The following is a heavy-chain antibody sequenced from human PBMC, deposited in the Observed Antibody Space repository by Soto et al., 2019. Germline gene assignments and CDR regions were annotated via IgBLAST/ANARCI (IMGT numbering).Heavy chain of an antibody. V-gene: IGHV1-18*01. CDR3: APRSPAFDY. Sequence: ASVKVSCKTSGYTFTSFGISWVRQAPGQGLEWMGWITTDKGKTNYAQKFQGRVTMTTDTSTSTAYMELRSLRSDDTAVYYCAPRSPAFDYWGQ. CDR2: ITTDKGKT. CDR1: GYTFTSFG. J-gene: IGHJ4*01.